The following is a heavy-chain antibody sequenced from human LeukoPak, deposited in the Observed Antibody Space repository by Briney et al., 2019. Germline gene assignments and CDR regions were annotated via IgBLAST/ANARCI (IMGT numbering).Heavy chain of an antibody. V-gene: IGHV4-31*03. CDR2: LYYSGTT. D-gene: IGHD4-23*01. J-gene: IGHJ6*02. Sequence: SETLSLTCTVSGDSISRGGFYWTWIRQHPGKGLEWIGFLYYSGTTFYNPSLKSRVSMSADTSKNQFSLRLNSVTDADTAVYYCARGHGGGNSAGDYYYYYGMDVWGQGTTVTVSS. CDR1: GDSISRGGFY. CDR3: ARGHGGGNSAGDYYYYYGMDV.